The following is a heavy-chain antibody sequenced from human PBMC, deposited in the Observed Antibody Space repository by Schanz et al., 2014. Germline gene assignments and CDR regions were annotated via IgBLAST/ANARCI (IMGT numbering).Heavy chain of an antibody. D-gene: IGHD3-16*01. V-gene: IGHV4-31*11. CDR2: IYYSGGT. J-gene: IGHJ6*02. CDR1: GGSISSAY. CDR3: ARHGGIPYYPMDV. Sequence: QVQLQESGPGLVKPSETLSLTCAVSGGSISSAYWSWIRQHPGKGLEWVGYIYYSGGTSFNPSLKRRLTMSVDTSKNQFTRRLSSVTAADTAVYYCARHGGIPYYPMDVWGQGTTVTVSS.